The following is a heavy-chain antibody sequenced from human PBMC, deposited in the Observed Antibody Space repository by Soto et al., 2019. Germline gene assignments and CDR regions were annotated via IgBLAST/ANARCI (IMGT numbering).Heavy chain of an antibody. CDR3: AREYSSSSTFDY. Sequence: GGSLRLSCAASGFTFSSYAMHWVRQAPGKGLEWVAVISYDGSNKYYADSVKGRFTISRDNSKNTLYLQMNSLRAEDTAVYYCAREYSSSSTFDYWGQGTLVTVSS. V-gene: IGHV3-30-3*01. J-gene: IGHJ4*02. D-gene: IGHD6-13*01. CDR2: ISYDGSNK. CDR1: GFTFSSYA.